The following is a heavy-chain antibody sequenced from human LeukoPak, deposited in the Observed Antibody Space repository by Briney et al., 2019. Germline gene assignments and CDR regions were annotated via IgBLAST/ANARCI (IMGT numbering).Heavy chain of an antibody. CDR3: AELGITMIGGV. CDR1: GFTFSSYW. V-gene: IGHV3-48*03. Sequence: SGGPLTLSCAPSGFTFSSYWMSWVRQAPGKGLEWVSYISSSGSTIYYADSVKGRFTISRDNAKNSLYLQMNSLRAEDTAVYYCAELGITMIGGVWGKGTTVTISS. D-gene: IGHD3-10*02. J-gene: IGHJ6*04. CDR2: ISSSGSTI.